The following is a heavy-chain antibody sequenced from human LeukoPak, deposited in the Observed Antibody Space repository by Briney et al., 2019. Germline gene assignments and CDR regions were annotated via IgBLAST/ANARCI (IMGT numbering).Heavy chain of an antibody. J-gene: IGHJ4*02. D-gene: IGHD3-10*01. CDR2: IYYSGST. Sequence: PSETLSLTCTVSGASVSSYYWSWIRQPPGKGLEWIAYIYYSGSTNYNPSLKSRVTISVDTSKNQFSLKLSSVTAADTAVYYCARDPPGSGSYYDYWGRGTLVTVSS. V-gene: IGHV4-59*02. CDR1: GASVSSYY. CDR3: ARDPPGSGSYYDY.